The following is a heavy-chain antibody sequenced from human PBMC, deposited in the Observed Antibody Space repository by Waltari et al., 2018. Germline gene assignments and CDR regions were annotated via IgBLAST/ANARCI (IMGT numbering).Heavy chain of an antibody. Sequence: EVQLVESGGGLVQPGGSLRLSCAASGFTVSSNYMNWVRQGPGKGLEWVSLINRGDSTYYADSVKGRFTISRDNSKNTLYLQMNSLRDEDTAVYYCARGSGFLIDYWGQGTLVTVSS. D-gene: IGHD5-12*01. CDR3: ARGSGFLIDY. CDR1: GFTVSSNY. J-gene: IGHJ4*02. V-gene: IGHV3-66*01. CDR2: INRGDST.